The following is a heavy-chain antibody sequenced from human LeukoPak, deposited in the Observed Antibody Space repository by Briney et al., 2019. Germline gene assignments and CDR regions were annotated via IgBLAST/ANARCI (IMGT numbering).Heavy chain of an antibody. CDR2: IYYTGST. J-gene: IGHJ1*01. V-gene: IGHV4-59*01. CDR3: ARDGISGSYYAEYFQH. CDR1: GGSFSGYY. D-gene: IGHD1-26*01. Sequence: PSETLSLTCAVYGGSFSGYYWSWIRQPPGKGLEWIGYIYYTGSTNYNPSLKSRVTISVDTSKNQFSLKLNSVTAADTAVYYCARDGISGSYYAEYFQHWGQGTLVTVSS.